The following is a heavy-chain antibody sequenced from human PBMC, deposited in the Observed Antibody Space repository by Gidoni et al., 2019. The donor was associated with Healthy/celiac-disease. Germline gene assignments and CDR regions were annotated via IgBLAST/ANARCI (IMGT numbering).Heavy chain of an antibody. J-gene: IGHJ3*02. CDR3: ARDTYYDFWSGPQYDAFDI. D-gene: IGHD3-3*01. Sequence: QVQLQQWGAGLLKPSETLSLTCAVYGGSFSGYSWSWIRQPPGKGLEWIGEINHSGSTNYNPSLKSRVTISVDTSKNQFSLKLSSVTAADTAVYYCARDTYYDFWSGPQYDAFDIWGQGTMVTVSS. V-gene: IGHV4-34*01. CDR2: INHSGST. CDR1: GGSFSGYS.